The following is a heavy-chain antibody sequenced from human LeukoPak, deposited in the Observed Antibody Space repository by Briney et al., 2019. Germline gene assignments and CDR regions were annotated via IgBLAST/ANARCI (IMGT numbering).Heavy chain of an antibody. CDR2: IYYSGST. D-gene: IGHD2-15*01. J-gene: IGHJ5*02. Sequence: SETLSLTCAVYGGSFSGYYWSWIRQPPGKGLEWIGYIYYSGSTNYNPSLKSRVTISVDTSKNQFSLKLSSVTAADTAVYYCARHEYCSGGSCYSVNWFDPRGQGTLVTVSS. CDR1: GGSFSGYY. CDR3: ARHEYCSGGSCYSVNWFDP. V-gene: IGHV4-59*08.